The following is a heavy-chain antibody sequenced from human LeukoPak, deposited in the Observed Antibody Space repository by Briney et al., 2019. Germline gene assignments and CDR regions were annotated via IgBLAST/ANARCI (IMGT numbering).Heavy chain of an antibody. J-gene: IGHJ4*02. V-gene: IGHV4-30-2*01. CDR1: GGSISSGGYS. Sequence: SETLSLTCAVSGGSISSGGYSWSWIRQPPGKGLGWIGYIYHSGSTYYNPSLKSRVTISVDRSKNQFSLKLSSVTAADTAVYYCARGGAIYGGKTYYFDYWGQGTLVTVSS. D-gene: IGHD4-23*01. CDR2: IYHSGST. CDR3: ARGGAIYGGKTYYFDY.